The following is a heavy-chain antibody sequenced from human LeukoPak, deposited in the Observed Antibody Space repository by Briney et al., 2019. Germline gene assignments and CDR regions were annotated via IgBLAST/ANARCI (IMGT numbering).Heavy chain of an antibody. V-gene: IGHV3-15*01. D-gene: IGHD3-9*01. J-gene: IGHJ3*02. CDR2: IKSKTDGGTT. CDR3: TTDYLLRYFDWLPNGDAFDI. CDR1: GFTFSNAW. Sequence: GGPLSPSCEASGFTFSNAWLGGVRQPQGKGLEGVGHIKSKTDGGTTDYAAPVKGRFTISRDDSKNTLYLQVNSLKTEDTAVYYCTTDYLLRYFDWLPNGDAFDIWGQGTMVTVSS.